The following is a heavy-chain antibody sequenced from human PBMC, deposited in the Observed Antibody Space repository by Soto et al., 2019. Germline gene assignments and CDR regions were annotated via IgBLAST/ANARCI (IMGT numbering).Heavy chain of an antibody. J-gene: IGHJ4*02. CDR3: AREHDFWSIYCFDY. D-gene: IGHD3-3*01. Sequence: QVQLVQSGAEVKKPGASVKVSCEASGYTFTSYSIHWVRQAPGQRLEWMGWINAGNGNTKYSQKFQGRVTITRDTSATTAYMELSSLRSEDTAVYYCAREHDFWSIYCFDYWGQGTLVIVSS. CDR2: INAGNGNT. CDR1: GYTFTSYS. V-gene: IGHV1-3*01.